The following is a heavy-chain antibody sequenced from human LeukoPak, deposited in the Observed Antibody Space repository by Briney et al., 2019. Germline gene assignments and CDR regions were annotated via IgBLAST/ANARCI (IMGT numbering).Heavy chain of an antibody. CDR1: GFTFSSYG. V-gene: IGHV3-30*02. D-gene: IGHD6-6*01. Sequence: GGSLRLSCAASGFTFSSYGMHWVRQAPGKGLEWVAFIRYDGSNKYYADSVKGRFTISRDNAKNSLYLQMNSLRAEDTAVYYCAREPSYSSSSTYYFDYWGQGTLVTVSS. J-gene: IGHJ4*02. CDR3: AREPSYSSSSTYYFDY. CDR2: IRYDGSNK.